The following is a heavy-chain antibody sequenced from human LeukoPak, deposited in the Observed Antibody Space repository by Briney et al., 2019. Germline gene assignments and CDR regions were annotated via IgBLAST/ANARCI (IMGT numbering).Heavy chain of an antibody. D-gene: IGHD6-25*01. CDR3: ARGHIAPQRQFIARRGLRTVSRFDP. Sequence: SETLSLTCTVSSGSLSNYFWTWIRQSPGKGLEWIASIPSAGKTNSNPSLQSRVTISLDTSSHQLSLKMTSVISADTAVYYCARGHIAPQRQFIARRGLRTVSRFDPWGQGTLVLVSA. V-gene: IGHV4-59*01. CDR1: SGSLSNYF. J-gene: IGHJ5*02. CDR2: IPSAGKT.